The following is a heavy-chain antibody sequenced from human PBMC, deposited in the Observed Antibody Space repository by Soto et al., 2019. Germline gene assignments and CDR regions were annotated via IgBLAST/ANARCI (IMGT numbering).Heavy chain of an antibody. V-gene: IGHV1-46*01. CDR3: ARDDIAAADTYYYYYGMDV. J-gene: IGHJ6*02. D-gene: IGHD6-13*01. Sequence: ASVKVSCKASGYTFTSYYMHWVRQAPGQGLEWMGIINPSGGSTSYAQKFQRRVTMTRDTSTSTVYMELSSLRSEDTAVYYCARDDIAAADTYYYYYGMDVWGQGTTVTVS. CDR2: INPSGGST. CDR1: GYTFTSYY.